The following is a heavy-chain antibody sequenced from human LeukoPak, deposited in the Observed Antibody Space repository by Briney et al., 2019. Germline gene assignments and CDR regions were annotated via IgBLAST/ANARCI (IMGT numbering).Heavy chain of an antibody. V-gene: IGHV3-23*01. J-gene: IGHJ4*02. CDR2: ISGSGGST. CDR3: AKDRELIEAAIPDY. Sequence: PGGSLRLSCAASGFTVSSNYMSWVRQAPGKGLEWVSAISGSGGSTYYADSVKGRFTISRDNSKNTLYLQMNSLRAEDTAVYYCAKDRELIEAAIPDYWGQGTLVTVSS. CDR1: GFTVSSNY. D-gene: IGHD2-2*02.